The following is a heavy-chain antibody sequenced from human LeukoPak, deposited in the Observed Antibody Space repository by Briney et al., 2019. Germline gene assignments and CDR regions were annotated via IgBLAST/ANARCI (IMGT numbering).Heavy chain of an antibody. V-gene: IGHV4-59*01. J-gene: IGHJ4*02. CDR2: IYYGGNT. D-gene: IGHD6-25*01. CDR1: RASLSAYY. Sequence: SETLSLTCTVSRASLSAYYWALIRQPPGSGMEWIGYIYYGGNTNYNPSLTSRVTISIDTSKKEFSLKLTSVTAADTAVYFCARSGITAAGIIDNWGQGTLVTVSS. CDR3: ARSGITAAGIIDN.